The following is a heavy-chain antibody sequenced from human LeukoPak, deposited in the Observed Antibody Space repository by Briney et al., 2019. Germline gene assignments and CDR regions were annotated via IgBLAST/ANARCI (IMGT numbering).Heavy chain of an antibody. CDR1: GGSMSSYS. D-gene: IGHD6-19*01. Sequence: SETLSLTCTVSGGSMSSYSWSWIRQPPRKGLEWIGYIYYSGTTNHHPSLKSRVTISVDTSKNQFSLKLNSVTAADTAVYYCASSGGYYFDYWGQGTLVTVSS. V-gene: IGHV4-59*12. J-gene: IGHJ4*02. CDR2: IYYSGTT. CDR3: ASSGGYYFDY.